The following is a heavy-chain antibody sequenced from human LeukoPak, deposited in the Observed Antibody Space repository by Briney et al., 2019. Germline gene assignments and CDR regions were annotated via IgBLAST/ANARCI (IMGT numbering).Heavy chain of an antibody. CDR2: INPNSGDK. CDR1: GYTFTPYY. V-gene: IGHV1-2*02. Sequence: GASVNVCCKASGYTFTPYYMHWVRQAPGQGVEWMGWINPNSGDKNYSQELQVRVTKTRDTSINPAYLDLSKRRSDGTAIYFCSMATVKGSNYFYYMDVWGKGTTITVSS. J-gene: IGHJ6*03. CDR3: SMATVKGSNYFYYMDV. D-gene: IGHD4-11*01.